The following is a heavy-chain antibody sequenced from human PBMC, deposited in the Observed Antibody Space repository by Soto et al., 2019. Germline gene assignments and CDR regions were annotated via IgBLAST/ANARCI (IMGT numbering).Heavy chain of an antibody. V-gene: IGHV4-31*03. CDR2: IYYSGST. J-gene: IGHJ3*02. CDR1: GGSISSGGYY. Sequence: PSETLSLTCTVSGGSISSGGYYWSGIRQHPGKGLEWIGYIYYSGSTYYNPSLKSRVTISVDTSKNQFSLKLSSVTAADTAVYYCGFWRFPSPVFDIWGQGTMVTVSS. D-gene: IGHD1-1*01. CDR3: GFWRFPSPVFDI.